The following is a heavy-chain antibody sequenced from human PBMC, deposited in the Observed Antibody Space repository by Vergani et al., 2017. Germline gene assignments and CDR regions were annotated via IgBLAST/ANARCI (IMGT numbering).Heavy chain of an antibody. D-gene: IGHD1-26*01. CDR1: GFTFSTYA. V-gene: IGHV3-23*01. CDR3: GKEAGSDENFFDS. Sequence: EVQLLESGGSLKQPGGSVRLSCAASGFTFSTYAMHWVRQAPGKGLEWVSALTGGGGSTYYADSFKGRFIISRDNSRDTLYLQMNSLRPEDTATYYCGKEAGSDENFFDSWGQGTLVTVSS. CDR2: LTGGGGST. J-gene: IGHJ4*02.